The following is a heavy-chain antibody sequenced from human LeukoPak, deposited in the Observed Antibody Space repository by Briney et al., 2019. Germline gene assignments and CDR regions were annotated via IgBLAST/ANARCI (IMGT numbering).Heavy chain of an antibody. CDR1: GFTFSSYA. CDR2: ISGSGGRT. J-gene: IGHJ1*01. CDR3: AKDGDSSGYYPEYFQH. D-gene: IGHD3-22*01. Sequence: GGSLRLSCAASGFTFSSYAMSWVRQAPGKGLEWVSAISGSGGRTNYADSVKGRFTISRDNSKNTLYLQMNSLRAEDTAVYYCAKDGDSSGYYPEYFQHWGQGTLVTVSS. V-gene: IGHV3-23*01.